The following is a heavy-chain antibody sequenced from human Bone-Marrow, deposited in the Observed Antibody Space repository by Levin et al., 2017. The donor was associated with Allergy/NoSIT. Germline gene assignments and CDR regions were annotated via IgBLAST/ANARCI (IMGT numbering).Heavy chain of an antibody. Sequence: GESLKISCAASGFTFGNYWMAWVRQAPEKGLESVATIKEDGSEKYYVDSVKGRFTISRDNAENSLLLQMDSLRVEDTAVYYCVRGPLRAATGTDWGQGTLVTVSS. CDR1: GFTFGNYW. D-gene: IGHD6-13*01. V-gene: IGHV3-7*01. CDR2: IKEDGSEK. J-gene: IGHJ4*02. CDR3: VRGPLRAATGTD.